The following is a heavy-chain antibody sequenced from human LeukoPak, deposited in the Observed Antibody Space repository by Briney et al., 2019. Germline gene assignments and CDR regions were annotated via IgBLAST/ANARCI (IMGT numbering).Heavy chain of an antibody. Sequence: GESLKISCKGSGYSFTSYRIGWVRQMPGKGLEWMGIIYPGDSDTRYSPPFQGQVTISADKSISTAYLQWSSLKASDTAMYYCARHFEEYYFDYWGRGTLVTVSS. CDR3: ARHFEEYYFDY. CDR1: GYSFTSYR. V-gene: IGHV5-51*01. CDR2: IYPGDSDT. D-gene: IGHD3-10*01. J-gene: IGHJ4*02.